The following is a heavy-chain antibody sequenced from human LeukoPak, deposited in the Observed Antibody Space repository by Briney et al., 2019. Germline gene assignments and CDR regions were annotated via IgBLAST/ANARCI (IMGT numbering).Heavy chain of an antibody. CDR1: GYTFTDYY. V-gene: IGHV1-2*02. CDR2: INPESGGT. D-gene: IGHD6-19*01. Sequence: ASVKVSCKASGYTFTDYYMHWVRQAPGQGLEWMGWINPESGGTNYVQKFQGRVTMTRDTSISTVYMELTRLGSDDTAVYYCAREDSSGWVYFDYWGQGTLVTVSS. CDR3: AREDSSGWVYFDY. J-gene: IGHJ4*02.